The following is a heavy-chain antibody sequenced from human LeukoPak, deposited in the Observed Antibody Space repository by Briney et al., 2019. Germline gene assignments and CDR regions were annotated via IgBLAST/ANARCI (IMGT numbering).Heavy chain of an antibody. Sequence: GASVKVSCKASGYSFTNYAITWVRQAPGQGLEWMGWISAYNGNTKYAQNLQDRITMSTDTSTSTAYMEVRSLRSDDTAVYYCARDGAGHSYGIDXWGQGXLVTV. D-gene: IGHD5-18*01. CDR3: ARDGAGHSYGIDX. CDR2: ISAYNGNT. J-gene: IGHJ4*02. V-gene: IGHV1-18*01. CDR1: GYSFTNYA.